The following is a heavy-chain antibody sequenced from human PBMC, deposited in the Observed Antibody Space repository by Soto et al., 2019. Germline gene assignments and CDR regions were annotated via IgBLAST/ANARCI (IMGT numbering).Heavy chain of an antibody. CDR3: AKDWAVGERVEGDY. D-gene: IGHD1-1*01. J-gene: IGHJ4*02. Sequence: QVQLVESGGGVVQPGRSLRLSCAASGFTFSSYGMHWVRQAPGKGLEWVAVISYDGSNKYYADSVKGRFTISRDNSKNTLYLQMNSLRAEDTAVYYCAKDWAVGERVEGDYWGQGTLVTVSS. V-gene: IGHV3-30*18. CDR1: GFTFSSYG. CDR2: ISYDGSNK.